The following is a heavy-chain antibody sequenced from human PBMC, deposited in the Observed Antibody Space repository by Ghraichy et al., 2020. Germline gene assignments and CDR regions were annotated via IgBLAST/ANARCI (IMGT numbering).Heavy chain of an antibody. CDR3: ARSGEYQLLEVFDY. D-gene: IGHD2-2*01. CDR1: GGSISSYY. Sequence: SETLSLTCTVSGGSISSYYWSWIRQPPGKGLEWIGYIYYSGSTNYNPSLKSRVTISVDTSKNQFSLKLSSVTAADTAVYYCARSGEYQLLEVFDYWGQGTLVTVSS. J-gene: IGHJ4*02. V-gene: IGHV4-59*01. CDR2: IYYSGST.